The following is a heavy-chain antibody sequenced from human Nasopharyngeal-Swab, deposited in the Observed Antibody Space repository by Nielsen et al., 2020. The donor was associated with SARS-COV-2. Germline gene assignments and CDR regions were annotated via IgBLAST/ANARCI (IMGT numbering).Heavy chain of an antibody. V-gene: IGHV3-23*01. Sequence: GESLKISCAASGFTFSSYAMSWVRQAPGKGLEWVSSISGSGGSTYYADSVKGWFTISRDNSKNTLYLQMNSLRAEDTAVYYCAKNCSGGSCLTPWGQGTLVTVSS. D-gene: IGHD2-15*01. J-gene: IGHJ5*02. CDR2: ISGSGGST. CDR1: GFTFSSYA. CDR3: AKNCSGGSCLTP.